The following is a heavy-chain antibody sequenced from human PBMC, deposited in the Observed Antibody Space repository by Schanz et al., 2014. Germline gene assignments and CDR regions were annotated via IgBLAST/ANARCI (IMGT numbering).Heavy chain of an antibody. CDR1: GFTASSHS. D-gene: IGHD1-26*01. J-gene: IGHJ2*01. Sequence: EVQLVESGGGLVKPGGSLRLSCGVSGFTASSHSMNWVRQAPGKGLEWVSSISSRSSHIYYADSVKGRFTVSRDNAKNSVYLQLNSLRADDTAVYYCARNRGSGGQNWYFDLWGRGTLVTVSS. CDR2: ISSRSSHI. CDR3: ARNRGSGGQNWYFDL. V-gene: IGHV3-21*02.